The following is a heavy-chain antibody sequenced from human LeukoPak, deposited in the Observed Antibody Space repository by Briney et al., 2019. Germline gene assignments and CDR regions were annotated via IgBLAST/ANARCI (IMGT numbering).Heavy chain of an antibody. CDR2: ISSSSSYI. D-gene: IGHD5-24*01. CDR1: GLTFSSYS. CDR3: ARGILGGDGYNFPREFSY. J-gene: IGHJ4*02. V-gene: IGHV3-21*01. Sequence: SGGSLRLSCAASGLTFSSYSMNWVRQAPGKGLEWVSSISSSSSYIYYADSVKGRFTISRDNAKNSLYLQMNSLRAEDTAVYYCARGILGGDGYNFPREFSYWGQGTLVTVSS.